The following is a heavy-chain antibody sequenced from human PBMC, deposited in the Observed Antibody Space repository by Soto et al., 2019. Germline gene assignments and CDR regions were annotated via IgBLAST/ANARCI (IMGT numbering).Heavy chain of an antibody. Sequence: VGSLRLSCAASGFTFSSYEMSWVRQAPGKGLEWVSYITTSGSATYYADSVKGRLTISRDNARNSVYLEMNSLRVEDTAVYYCAREAGVHDWLDPWGQGTQVTVSS. CDR3: AREAGVHDWLDP. D-gene: IGHD3-10*01. CDR2: ITTSGSAT. CDR1: GFTFSSYE. V-gene: IGHV3-48*03. J-gene: IGHJ5*02.